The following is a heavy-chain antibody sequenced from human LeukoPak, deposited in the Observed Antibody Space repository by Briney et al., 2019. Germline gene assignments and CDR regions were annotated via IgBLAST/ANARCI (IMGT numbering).Heavy chain of an antibody. J-gene: IGHJ3*02. CDR2: ISSSSSAI. Sequence: GGSLRLSCAASGFTFSSYSMNWVRQAPGKGLEWVSYISSSSSAIYYADSVKGRFTISRDNAKNSLYLRMNSLRDEDTAVYYCARDSAYAFDIWGQGTMVTVSS. CDR3: ARDSAYAFDI. V-gene: IGHV3-48*02. CDR1: GFTFSSYS.